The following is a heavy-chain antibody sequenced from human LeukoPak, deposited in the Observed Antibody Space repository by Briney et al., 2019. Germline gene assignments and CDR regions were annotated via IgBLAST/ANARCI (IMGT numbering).Heavy chain of an antibody. J-gene: IGHJ3*02. D-gene: IGHD3-22*01. CDR2: INPNSGGT. Sequence: ASVKVSCKASGYTFTGYYIHWVRQAPGQGLEWMGWINPNSGGTNYAQKFQGRVTMTRDTSISTAYMELSGLRSDDTAVYYCARPTHYYDSSDYYFDAFDIWGQGTMVTVSS. V-gene: IGHV1-2*02. CDR3: ARPTHYYDSSDYYFDAFDI. CDR1: GYTFTGYY.